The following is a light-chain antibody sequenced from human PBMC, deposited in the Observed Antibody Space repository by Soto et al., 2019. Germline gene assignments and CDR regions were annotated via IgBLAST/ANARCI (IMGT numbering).Light chain of an antibody. CDR2: DVS. J-gene: IGLJ2*01. V-gene: IGLV2-11*01. Sequence: QAVVTQPRSVSGSPGQSVTISCTGTSSDIGAYNFVSWYQQHPGKAPKLTVSDVSKRPSGVPDRFSGSKSGNTASLTISGLQPEDEADYHCCSYAGSYSVVFGGGTKLTVL. CDR3: CSYAGSYSVV. CDR1: SSDIGAYNF.